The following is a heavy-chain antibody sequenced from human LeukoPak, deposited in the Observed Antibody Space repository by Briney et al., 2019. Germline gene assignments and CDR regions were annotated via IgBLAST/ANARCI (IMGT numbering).Heavy chain of an antibody. CDR1: GGSFSGYY. J-gene: IGHJ6*02. V-gene: IGHV4-34*01. CDR2: INHSGST. CDR3: ATNYSSGSSYYYYGMDV. Sequence: SETLSLTCAVYGGSFSGYYWSWIRQPPGKGLERIGEINHSGSTNYNPSLKSRVTISVDTSKNQFSLKLSSVTAADTAVYYCATNYSSGSSYYYYGMDVWGQGTTVTVSS. D-gene: IGHD3-10*01.